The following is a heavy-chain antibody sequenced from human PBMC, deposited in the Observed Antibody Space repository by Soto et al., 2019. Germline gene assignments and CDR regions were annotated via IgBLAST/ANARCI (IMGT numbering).Heavy chain of an antibody. CDR1: GGSISSYY. CDR2: IYTSGTT. J-gene: IGHJ4*02. CDR3: ATNDYYNSGSYGY. Sequence: LSLTCTVSGGSISSYYWNWIRQPAGKGLEWIGRIYTSGTTNYNPSLKSRVTMSVDTSKNQFSLKLSSVTAADTAVYYCATNDYYNSGSYGYWGQGTLVTVSS. D-gene: IGHD3-10*01. V-gene: IGHV4-4*07.